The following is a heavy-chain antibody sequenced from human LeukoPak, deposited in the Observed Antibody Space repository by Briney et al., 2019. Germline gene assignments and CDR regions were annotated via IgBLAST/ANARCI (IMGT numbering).Heavy chain of an antibody. Sequence: SETLSLTCTVSGGSISSYYWSWIRQPAGKGLEWIGRIYTSGSTNYNPSLKSRVTMSVDTSKNQFSLKLSSVTAADTAVYYCAKHCIGGSCYSSDAFDIWGQGTMVTVSS. CDR2: IYTSGST. CDR1: GGSISSYY. V-gene: IGHV4-4*07. D-gene: IGHD2-15*01. J-gene: IGHJ3*02. CDR3: AKHCIGGSCYSSDAFDI.